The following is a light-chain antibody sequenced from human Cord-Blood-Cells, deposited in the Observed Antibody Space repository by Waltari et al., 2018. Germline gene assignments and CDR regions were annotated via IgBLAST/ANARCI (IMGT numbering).Light chain of an antibody. CDR1: SSDVGRYNL. CDR2: EGS. CDR3: CSYAGSSTWV. J-gene: IGLJ3*02. Sequence: QSALPQPASVSGSPGQSITISCTGTSSDVGRYNLASWYQQHPGKAPKLMIYEGSKRPSGVSNRFYGSKSGNTASLTISGLQAEDEADYYCCSYAGSSTWVFGGGTKLTVL. V-gene: IGLV2-23*01.